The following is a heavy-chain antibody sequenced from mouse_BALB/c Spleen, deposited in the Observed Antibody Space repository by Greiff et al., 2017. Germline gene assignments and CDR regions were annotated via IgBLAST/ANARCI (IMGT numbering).Heavy chain of an antibody. D-gene: IGHD3-2*02. CDR2: ISDGGSYT. J-gene: IGHJ4*01. Sequence: EVHLVESGGGLVKPGGSLKLSCAASGFTFSDYYMYWVRQTPEKRLEWVATISDGGSYTYYPDSVKGRFTISRDNAKNNLYLQMSSLKSEDTAMYYCARGKGQLRDYYAMDYWGQGTSVTVSS. CDR1: GFTFSDYY. CDR3: ARGKGQLRDYYAMDY. V-gene: IGHV5-4*02.